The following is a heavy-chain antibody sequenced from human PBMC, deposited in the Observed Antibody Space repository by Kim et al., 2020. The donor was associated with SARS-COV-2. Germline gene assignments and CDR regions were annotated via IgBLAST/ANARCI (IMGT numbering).Heavy chain of an antibody. CDR1: GYTFTSYD. V-gene: IGHV1-8*01. CDR3: ARVVGYDILTGYFPTNWFDP. D-gene: IGHD3-9*01. J-gene: IGHJ5*02. CDR2: MNPNSGNT. Sequence: ASVKVSCKASGYTFTSYDINWVRQATGQGLEWMGWMNPNSGNTGYAQKFQGRVTMTRNTSISTAYMELSSLRSEDTAVYYCARVVGYDILTGYFPTNWFDPWGQGTLVTVSS.